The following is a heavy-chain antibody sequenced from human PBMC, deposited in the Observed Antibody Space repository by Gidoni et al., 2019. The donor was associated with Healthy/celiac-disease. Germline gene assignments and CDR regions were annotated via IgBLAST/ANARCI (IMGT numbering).Heavy chain of an antibody. V-gene: IGHV5-51*01. Sequence: EVQLVHSGAEVTTPGASLKIPCMGYGYSFTSYWIGWVRQMPGKGLEWMGIIYPGDSDTRYSPSFQGQVTISADKSISTAYLQWSSLKASDTAMYYCARHRLVTANPDAFDIWGQGTMVTVSS. CDR2: IYPGDSDT. CDR3: ARHRLVTANPDAFDI. J-gene: IGHJ3*02. CDR1: GYSFTSYW. D-gene: IGHD2-21*02.